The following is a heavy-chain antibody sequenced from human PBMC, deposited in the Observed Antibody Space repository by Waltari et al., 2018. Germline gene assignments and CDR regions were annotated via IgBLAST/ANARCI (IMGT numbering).Heavy chain of an antibody. D-gene: IGHD3-10*01. CDR3: VKADFGNPFWYFDL. V-gene: IGHV3-23*04. J-gene: IGHJ2*01. CDR2: VTADGRSG. Sequence: QLVESGGGLVQPGESLRLSCLASGFRIGQYPRGWVRQAPGKGVGWAPTVTADGRSGQYAGPVKGRFTISRDNSGNTLDLQMNYLRAEDTAVYFCVKADFGNPFWYFDLWGRGSLVTVSS. CDR1: GFRIGQYP.